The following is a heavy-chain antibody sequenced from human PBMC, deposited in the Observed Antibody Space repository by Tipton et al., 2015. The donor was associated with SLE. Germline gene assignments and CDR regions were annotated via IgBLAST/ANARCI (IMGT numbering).Heavy chain of an antibody. J-gene: IGHJ4*01. D-gene: IGHD2-2*01. CDR3: VGDSRNLDY. Sequence: TLSLTCTVSGRSISPYYWSWIRQPPGKGLEWIGEIFYSGSTNYNPSLQSRITMSVDTSKNQFSLKLNSVTAADTAVYYCVGDSRNLDYWGHGTLVTVSS. CDR2: IFYSGST. V-gene: IGHV4-59*01. CDR1: GRSISPYY.